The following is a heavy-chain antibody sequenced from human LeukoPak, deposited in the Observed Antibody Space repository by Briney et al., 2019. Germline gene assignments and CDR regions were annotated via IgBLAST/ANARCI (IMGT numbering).Heavy chain of an antibody. V-gene: IGHV3-7*01. CDR1: GLTFSSSW. J-gene: IGHJ4*02. D-gene: IGHD5-18*01. CDR3: ARDLAYSRLDY. CDR2: INPDGNKK. Sequence: PGGSLRLSCAASGLTFSSSWMDWVRQAPGKGLEWVASINPDGNKKYSADSVKGRFTISRDNAENSLYLQMNSLRVEDTAFYYCARDLAYSRLDYWGQGMLATVSS.